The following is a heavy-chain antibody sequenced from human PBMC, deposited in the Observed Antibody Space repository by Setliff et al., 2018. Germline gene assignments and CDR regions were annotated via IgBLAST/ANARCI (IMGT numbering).Heavy chain of an antibody. CDR1: GFTFRSYH. CDR2: IISGDDT. V-gene: IGHV3-23*01. CDR3: AKFSRYTDSQGEFDF. Sequence: PGGSLRLSCTASGFTFRSYHMSWVRQAPGKGLEWVSSIISGDDTRYPDSVQGRLTISRDNSKNTLYLQMNSLRAEDTAMYYCAKFSRYTDSQGEFDFWGQGALVTVSS. D-gene: IGHD1-20*01. J-gene: IGHJ4*02.